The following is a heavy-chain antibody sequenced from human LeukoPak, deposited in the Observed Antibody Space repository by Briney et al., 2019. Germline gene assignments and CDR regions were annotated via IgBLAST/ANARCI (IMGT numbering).Heavy chain of an antibody. V-gene: IGHV4-39*01. CDR2: IYYSGST. CDR3: ARIPRAVAGTMGFDY. J-gene: IGHJ4*02. Sequence: PSETLSLTCTVSGGSISSSSYYWGWIRQPPGKGLEWIGSIYYSGSTYYNPSLKSRVTISVDTSKNQFSLKLSSVTAADTAVYYCARIPRAVAGTMGFDYWGQGTLVTVSS. CDR1: GGSISSSSYY. D-gene: IGHD6-19*01.